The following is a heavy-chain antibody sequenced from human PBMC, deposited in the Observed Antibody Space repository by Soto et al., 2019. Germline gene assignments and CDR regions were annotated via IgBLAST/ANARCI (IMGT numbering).Heavy chain of an antibody. Sequence: QVQLQESGPGLVKPSQPLSLTCAVSGGSINSGGYCWSWLRQLPGKGLDWIGCISYGGSTSYNPSLKTRVTISVDTSKNQFSLKLTSVTAADTAVYYCSRGILVWGQGALITVSS. J-gene: IGHJ4*02. CDR2: ISYGGST. CDR1: GGSINSGGYC. CDR3: SRGILV. D-gene: IGHD5-18*01. V-gene: IGHV4-31*11.